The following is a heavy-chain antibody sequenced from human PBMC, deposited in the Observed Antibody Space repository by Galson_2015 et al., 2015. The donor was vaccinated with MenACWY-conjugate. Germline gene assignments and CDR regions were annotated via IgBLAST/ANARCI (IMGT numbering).Heavy chain of an antibody. CDR1: GFNFSTYG. V-gene: IGHV3-23*01. J-gene: IGHJ4*02. CDR2: ISGSGTTK. Sequence: SLRLSCAVSGFNFSTYGLAWVRQAPGKGLEWVSAISGSGTTKYDADSVKGRFTISRDNSKNTLYLQMNSLRAEDMAVYYCAKNRFGGRPYYFDYWGQGTLVTVSS. D-gene: IGHD2-15*01. CDR3: AKNRFGGRPYYFDY.